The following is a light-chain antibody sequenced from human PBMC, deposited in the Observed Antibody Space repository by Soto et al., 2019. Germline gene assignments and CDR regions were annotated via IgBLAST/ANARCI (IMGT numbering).Light chain of an antibody. CDR3: CSFAGSYTFWV. J-gene: IGLJ3*02. CDR1: SSDVGDYNY. Sequence: QSALTQPRSVSGSPGQSVTISCTGTSSDVGDYNYVSWYQQYPGKAPKLVIYDVSKRPSGVPDRFSGSKSGNTASLTISGLPAEEEDDYYCCSFAGSYTFWVFGGGTKLTVL. CDR2: DVS. V-gene: IGLV2-11*01.